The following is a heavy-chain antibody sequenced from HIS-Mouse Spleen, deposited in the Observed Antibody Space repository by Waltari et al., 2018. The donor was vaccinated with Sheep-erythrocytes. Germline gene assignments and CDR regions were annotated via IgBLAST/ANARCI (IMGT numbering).Heavy chain of an antibody. D-gene: IGHD1-26*01. Sequence: EVQLVESGGGLVKPGGSLRLSCAASGFTFSNAWMSWVRQAPGKGMEWVGRIKNKTDGVTTDYAAPVKGRFTISRDDSKNTLYLQMNSLKTEDTAVYYCTTVGYWGQGTLVTVSS. V-gene: IGHV3-15*01. CDR1: GFTFSNAW. J-gene: IGHJ4*02. CDR3: TTVGY. CDR2: IKNKTDGVTT.